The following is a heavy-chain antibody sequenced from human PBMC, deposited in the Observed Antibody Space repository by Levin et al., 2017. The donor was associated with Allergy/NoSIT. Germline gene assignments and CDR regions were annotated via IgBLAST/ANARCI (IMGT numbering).Heavy chain of an antibody. CDR1: GFTFSAYG. CDR3: ARDPYTGCNNNWFDP. Sequence: PGGSLRLSCAASGFTFSAYGMNWVRQAPGKGLEWVSSLTPSGDKTYYADSVKGRFTISRDNSENTLYLQVNSLRAEDTAVYYCARDPYTGCNNNWFDPWGQGTLVTVSS. V-gene: IGHV3-23*01. CDR2: LTPSGDKT. D-gene: IGHD2-8*01. J-gene: IGHJ5*02.